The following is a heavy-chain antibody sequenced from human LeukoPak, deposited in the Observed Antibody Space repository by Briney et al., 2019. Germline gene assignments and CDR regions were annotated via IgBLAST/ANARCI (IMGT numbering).Heavy chain of an antibody. J-gene: IGHJ3*02. CDR1: GYTFTGYY. CDR2: INPNSGGT. Sequence: ASVKVSCKASGYTFTGYYMHWVRQAPGQGLEWMGWINPNSGGTNYAQKFQGRVTMTRDTSISTAYMELSRLRSDDTAMYYCARDWVAGVPFDAFDIWGQGTMVSVSS. D-gene: IGHD3-10*01. CDR3: ARDWVAGVPFDAFDI. V-gene: IGHV1-2*02.